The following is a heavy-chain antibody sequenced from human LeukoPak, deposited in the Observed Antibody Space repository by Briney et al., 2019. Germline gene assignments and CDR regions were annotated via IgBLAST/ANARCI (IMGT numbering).Heavy chain of an antibody. Sequence: PSETLSLTCTVSGYSISPCYWGWIRQPPGKGLEWIGYIYYCGDTTYNPSLKSRVTMSVDTSKNQFSMKLSSVTAADTAVYYCARDKQPGDYWGQGALVTVSS. CDR3: ARDKQPGDY. CDR1: GYSISPCY. J-gene: IGHJ4*02. V-gene: IGHV4-59*01. D-gene: IGHD1-1*01. CDR2: IYYCGDT.